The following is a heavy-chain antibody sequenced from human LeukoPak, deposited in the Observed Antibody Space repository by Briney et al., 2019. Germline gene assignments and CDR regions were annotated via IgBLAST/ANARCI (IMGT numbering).Heavy chain of an antibody. V-gene: IGHV1-2*02. CDR3: ARVPVVGAYCGGDCYPDY. CDR2: INPNSGGT. Sequence: ASVKVSCKASGYTFTDYYMHWVRQAPGQGLEWMGWINPNSGGTNYAQKFQGRVTMTRDTSISTAYMELSRLRSDDTAVYYCARVPVVGAYCGGDCYPDYWGQGTLVTVSS. CDR1: GYTFTDYY. D-gene: IGHD2-21*02. J-gene: IGHJ4*02.